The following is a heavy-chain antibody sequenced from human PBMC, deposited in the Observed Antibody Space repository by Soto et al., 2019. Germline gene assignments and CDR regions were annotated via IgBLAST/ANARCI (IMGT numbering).Heavy chain of an antibody. Sequence: HVQLVQSGAEVKRPGASVKVSCKASGFPFTSFFIHWVRQAPGQGLEWMGVINPSRGSANYAQKYPGRLTLSRETSSSTVYMDLSSLKSADTALYYSVRAPNFFAIWGQGTLVTVSS. V-gene: IGHV1-46*01. CDR1: GFPFTSFF. CDR2: INPSRGSA. CDR3: VRAPNFFAI. J-gene: IGHJ4*02.